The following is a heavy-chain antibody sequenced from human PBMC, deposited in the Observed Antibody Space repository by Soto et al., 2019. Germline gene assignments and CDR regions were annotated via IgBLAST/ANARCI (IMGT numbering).Heavy chain of an antibody. J-gene: IGHJ4*02. V-gene: IGHV3-49*03. D-gene: IGHD1-26*01. Sequence: EVQLVESGGGLVQPGRSLRLSCTASGFTFGDYAMSWFRQAPGKGLEWVGFIRSKAYGGTTEYAASVKGRFTISRDDSKSIAYLQMNSLKTEDTAVYYCTRGGIVGAEIFFDYWGQGTLVTVSS. CDR3: TRGGIVGAEIFFDY. CDR2: IRSKAYGGTT. CDR1: GFTFGDYA.